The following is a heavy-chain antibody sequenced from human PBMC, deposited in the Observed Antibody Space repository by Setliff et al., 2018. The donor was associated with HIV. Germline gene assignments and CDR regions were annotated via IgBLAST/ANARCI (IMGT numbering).Heavy chain of an antibody. J-gene: IGHJ4*02. V-gene: IGHV4-39*01. CDR1: GGSISSSTYY. CDR2: IYYSGST. CDR3: ARRDGYSYGFYFDY. D-gene: IGHD5-18*01. Sequence: PSETLSLTCTVSGGSISSSTYYWGWTRQPPGKGLEWIGTIYYSGSTYYNPSLKSRLTISVDKSKNQFSLKLSSVTAADTAVYYCARRDGYSYGFYFDYWGQGTLVTVSS.